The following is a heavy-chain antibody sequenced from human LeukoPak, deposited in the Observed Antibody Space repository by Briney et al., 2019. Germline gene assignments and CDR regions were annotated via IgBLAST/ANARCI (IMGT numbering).Heavy chain of an antibody. CDR2: ISYDGSNK. Sequence: GGSLRLSCAASGFTFSSYGMHWVRQAPGKGLEWVAVISYDGSNKYYADSVEGRFTISRDNSKNTLYLQMNSLRAEDTAVYYCAKAWSHYYYYGMDVWGQGTTVTVSS. D-gene: IGHD3-3*01. CDR3: AKAWSHYYYYGMDV. J-gene: IGHJ6*02. V-gene: IGHV3-30*18. CDR1: GFTFSSYG.